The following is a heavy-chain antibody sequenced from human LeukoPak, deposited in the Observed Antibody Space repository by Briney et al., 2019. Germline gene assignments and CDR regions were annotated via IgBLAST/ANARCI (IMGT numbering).Heavy chain of an antibody. CDR1: GFTFSSYA. V-gene: IGHV3-64*04. Sequence: GGSLRLSCSASGFTFSSYAMHWVRQAPGKGLEYVSAISSNGGSTYYADSVKGRFTISRDDSKNTLYLQMNSLRADDTAIYYCARNQQLGGHSYYYYGMDVWGQGTTVTVSS. CDR3: ARNQQLGGHSYYYYGMDV. CDR2: ISSNGGST. J-gene: IGHJ6*02. D-gene: IGHD3-16*01.